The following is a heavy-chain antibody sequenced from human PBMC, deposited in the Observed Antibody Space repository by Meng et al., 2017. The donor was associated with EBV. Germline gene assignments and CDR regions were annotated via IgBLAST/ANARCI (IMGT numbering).Heavy chain of an antibody. Sequence: VQLVESVAEVKKPGSLVKVACKTSGGPVRNYAISWVRQAPGQGLEWLGGFLPTLGAPNYAQKFHGRVSITADESTSTHYMDLSSLRSEDTAVYYCASESGRGYTPDYWGQGTLVTVSS. D-gene: IGHD3-10*01. CDR2: FLPTLGAP. V-gene: IGHV1-69*01. CDR1: GGPVRNYA. CDR3: ASESGRGYTPDY. J-gene: IGHJ4*02.